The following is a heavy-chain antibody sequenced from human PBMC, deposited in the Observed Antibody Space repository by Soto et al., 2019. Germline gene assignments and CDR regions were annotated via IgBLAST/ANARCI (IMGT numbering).Heavy chain of an antibody. V-gene: IGHV4-39*01. CDR1: GGSISSSSYY. CDR3: ARQGEAAEYYFDY. Sequence: PSETLSLTCTVSGGSISSSSYYWGWIRQPPGKGLEWIGSIYYSGSTYYNPSLKSRVTISVDTSKNQFSLKLSSVTAADTAVYYCARQGEAAEYYFDYWGQGTLVTVSS. D-gene: IGHD6-13*01. J-gene: IGHJ4*02. CDR2: IYYSGST.